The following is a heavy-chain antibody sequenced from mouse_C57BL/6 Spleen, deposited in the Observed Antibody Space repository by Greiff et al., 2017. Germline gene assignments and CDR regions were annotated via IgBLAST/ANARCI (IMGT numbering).Heavy chain of an antibody. D-gene: IGHD1-1*01. CDR3: TGDTTVVEWYFDV. J-gene: IGHJ1*03. CDR1: GFTFSNYW. CDR2: IRLKSDNYAT. V-gene: IGHV6-3*01. Sequence: EVMLVESGGGLVQPGGSMKLSCVASGFTFSNYWMNWVRQSPEKGLEWVAQIRLKSDNYATHYAESVKGRFTISRDDSKSSVYLQMNNLRAEDTGIYYCTGDTTVVEWYFDVWGTGTTVTVSS.